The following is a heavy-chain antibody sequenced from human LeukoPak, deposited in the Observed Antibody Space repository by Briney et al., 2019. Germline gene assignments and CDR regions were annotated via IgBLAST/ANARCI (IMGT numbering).Heavy chain of an antibody. CDR2: ISSSSSYI. CDR1: GFTFSSYS. CDR3: AELGITMIGGV. Sequence: PGGSLRLSCAASGFTFSSYSMNWVRQAPGKGVEWVSSISSSSSYIFYADSLKGRFTISRDNAKNSLYLQMNSLRAEDTAVYYCAELGITMIGGVWGKGTTVTISS. V-gene: IGHV3-21*01. D-gene: IGHD3-10*02. J-gene: IGHJ6*04.